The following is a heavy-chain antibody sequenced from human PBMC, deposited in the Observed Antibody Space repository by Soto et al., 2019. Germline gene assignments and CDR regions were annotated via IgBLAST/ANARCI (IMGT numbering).Heavy chain of an antibody. CDR2: TYYRSKWYN. J-gene: IGHJ3*01. D-gene: IGHD2-15*01. CDR1: GENVSSNTAA. Sequence: PSQTLSLTCAISGENVSSNTAAWSWIRQSPSRGLEWLARTYYRSKWYNDYAVSVKSRISINLDTSKNQLSLQLISVTPADTAVYYCARDVVVVAAQAFFGDAFDVWGQGTMVTV. CDR3: ARDVVVVAAQAFFGDAFDV. V-gene: IGHV6-1*01.